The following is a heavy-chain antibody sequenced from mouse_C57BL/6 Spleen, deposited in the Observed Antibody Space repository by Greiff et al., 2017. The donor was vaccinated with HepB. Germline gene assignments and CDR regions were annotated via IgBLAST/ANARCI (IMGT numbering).Heavy chain of an antibody. D-gene: IGHD2-1*01. CDR3: ARDGGGNYDAMDY. J-gene: IGHJ4*01. CDR1: GYSITSGYY. Sequence: EVKLVESGPGLVKPSQSLSLTCSVPGYSITSGYYWNWIRQFPGNKLEWMGYISYDGSNNYNPSLKNRISITRDTSKNQFFLKLNSVTTEDTATYYCARDGGGNYDAMDYWGQGTSVTVSS. V-gene: IGHV3-6*01. CDR2: ISYDGSN.